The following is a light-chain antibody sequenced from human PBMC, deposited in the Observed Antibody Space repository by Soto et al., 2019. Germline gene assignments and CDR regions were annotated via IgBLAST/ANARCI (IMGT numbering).Light chain of an antibody. CDR1: SSDVGGYNF. CDR2: EVS. J-gene: IGLJ1*01. CDR3: SSYTSSITYV. V-gene: IGLV2-14*03. Sequence: LTKPASVSGAPGQSITISCTGTSSDVGGYNFVSWYQQHPGKAPKLMIFEVSHRPSGVSDRFSGSKSGNTASLTISGLQAQDEADYYCSSYTSSITYVFGTGTKVTVL.